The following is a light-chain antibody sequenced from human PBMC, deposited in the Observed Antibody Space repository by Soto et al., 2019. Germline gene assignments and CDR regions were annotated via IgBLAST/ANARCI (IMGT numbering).Light chain of an antibody. CDR2: EVS. Sequence: QSVLTQPPSASGSPGQSVTISCTGTSSDVGGYNYVSWYQQHPGKAPKLMIYEVSKRPSGVPDRFSGSKSGNTASLTVSGRQAEDEDDYYCCSYAGSNNLVFGGGTKLTVL. J-gene: IGLJ3*02. CDR3: CSYAGSNNLV. CDR1: SSDVGGYNY. V-gene: IGLV2-8*01.